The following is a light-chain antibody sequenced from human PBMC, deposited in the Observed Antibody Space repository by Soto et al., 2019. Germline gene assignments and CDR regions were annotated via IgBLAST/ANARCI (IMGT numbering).Light chain of an antibody. CDR2: SNN. J-gene: IGLJ1*01. V-gene: IGLV1-44*01. Sequence: QSVLTQPPSASGTPGQRITISCSGSSSNIGSSTVNWYQHLPGTAPKLLIYSNNQRPSGVPDRFSGSKSGTSASLAISGLQSEDEADYYCAAWDGSLNGFYVFGTGTKVTDL. CDR1: SSNIGSST. CDR3: AAWDGSLNGFYV.